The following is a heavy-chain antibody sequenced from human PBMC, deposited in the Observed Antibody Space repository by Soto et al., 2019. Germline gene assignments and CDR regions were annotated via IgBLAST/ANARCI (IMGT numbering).Heavy chain of an antibody. J-gene: IGHJ6*02. CDR3: ARGCSGGSCYSHYYGLDV. CDR1: GGAISSGNYY. V-gene: IGHV4-30-4*01. D-gene: IGHD2-15*01. CDR2: IYYSGST. Sequence: SETLSLTCTVSGGAISSGNYYWSWIRQPPGKGLEWIGYIYYSGSTYYNPSLKSRVTISVDTSKNQFSLNLSSVTAADTAVYYCARGCSGGSCYSHYYGLDVWGQGTTVTVSS.